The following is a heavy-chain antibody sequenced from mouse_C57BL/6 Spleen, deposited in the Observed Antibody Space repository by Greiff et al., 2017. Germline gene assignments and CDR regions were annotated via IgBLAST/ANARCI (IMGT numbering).Heavy chain of an antibody. CDR2: INPYNGGT. D-gene: IGHD4-1*01. V-gene: IGHV1-19*01. Sequence: VQLQQSGPVLVKPGASVKMSCKASGYTFTDYYMNWVKQSHGKSLEWIGVINPYNGGTSYNQKFKGKATLTVDKSSSTAYMELNSLTSEDSAVYYCARPGTGAWFAYWGQGTLVTVSA. CDR1: GYTFTDYY. J-gene: IGHJ3*01. CDR3: ARPGTGAWFAY.